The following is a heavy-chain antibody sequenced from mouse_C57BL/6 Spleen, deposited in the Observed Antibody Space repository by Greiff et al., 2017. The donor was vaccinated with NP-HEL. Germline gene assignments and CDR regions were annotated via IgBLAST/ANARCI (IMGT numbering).Heavy chain of an antibody. CDR1: GYTFTDYE. V-gene: IGHV1-15*01. J-gene: IGHJ1*03. CDR3: TNYYGSSDWYFEV. Sequence: QVQLQQSGAELVRPGASVTLSCKASGYTFTDYEMHWVKQTPVHGLEWIGAIDPETGGTAYNQKFQGKAILTADKSSSTAYMELRSLTSEDSAVYYCTNYYGSSDWYFEVWGTGTTVTVSS. CDR2: IDPETGGT. D-gene: IGHD1-1*01.